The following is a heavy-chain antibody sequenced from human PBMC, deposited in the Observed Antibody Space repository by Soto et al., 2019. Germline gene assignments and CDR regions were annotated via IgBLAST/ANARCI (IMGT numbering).Heavy chain of an antibody. CDR2: IIPIFGTA. D-gene: IGHD6-19*01. J-gene: IGHJ2*01. CDR3: ARNPPGDSSGWLDNWYFDL. CDR1: GGTFSSYA. V-gene: IGHV1-69*13. Sequence: SVKVSCKASGGTFSSYAISWVRQAPGPGLEWMGGIIPIFGTANYAQKFQGRVTITADESTSTAYMELSILRSEDTAVYYCARNPPGDSSGWLDNWYFDLWGRGTLVTVSS.